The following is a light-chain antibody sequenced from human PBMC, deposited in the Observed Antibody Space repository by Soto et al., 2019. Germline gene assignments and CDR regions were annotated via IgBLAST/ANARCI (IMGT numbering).Light chain of an antibody. J-gene: IGKJ1*01. CDR2: DAS. Sequence: DIQMTQSPFTLSASVGDRVTITCRASQSINNRLAWHQQKPGKAPKVLIYDASNLKSGVPSRFSGSGSGTEFTLTISSLQPDDFATYYCQQYYDYPWTFAQGTKVDI. CDR3: QQYYDYPWT. V-gene: IGKV1-5*01. CDR1: QSINNR.